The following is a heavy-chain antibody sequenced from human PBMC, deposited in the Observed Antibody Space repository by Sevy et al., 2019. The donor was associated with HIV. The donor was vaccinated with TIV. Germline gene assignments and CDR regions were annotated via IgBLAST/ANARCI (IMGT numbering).Heavy chain of an antibody. J-gene: IGHJ4*02. V-gene: IGHV4-39*01. CDR2: INYSGRN. D-gene: IGHD6-19*01. CDR1: GGSISSSSYY. CDR3: ARQGQQWLADFDY. Sequence: KQSQTLSLTCTVSGGSISSSSYYWGWIRQPPGKGLEWIGSINYSGRNYYNPSLKSRVTISVDTPKNQFSLKLSSVTAADTAVYYCARQGQQWLADFDYWGQGTLVTVSS.